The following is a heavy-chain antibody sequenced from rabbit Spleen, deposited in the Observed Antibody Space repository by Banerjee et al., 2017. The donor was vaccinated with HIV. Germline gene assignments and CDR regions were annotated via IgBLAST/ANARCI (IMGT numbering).Heavy chain of an antibody. D-gene: IGHD1-1*01. CDR3: ARDTSSSFSSYGMDL. V-gene: IGHV1S47*01. CDR1: GFDFSRYG. Sequence: QEQLVETGGGLVQPGGSLTLSCKASGFDFSRYGMSWVRQAPGKGLEWIGYIDPVFGSTYYASWVNGRFTISSDNAQNTLYLQLNSLTAADTATYFCARDTSSSFSSYGMDLWGPGTLVTVS. J-gene: IGHJ6*01. CDR2: IDPVFGST.